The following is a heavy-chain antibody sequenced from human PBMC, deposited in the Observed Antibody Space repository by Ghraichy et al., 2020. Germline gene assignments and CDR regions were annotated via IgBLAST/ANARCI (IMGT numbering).Heavy chain of an antibody. CDR3: ARGYDFWSADY. CDR2: IYYSGST. J-gene: IGHJ4*02. V-gene: IGHV4-59*01. CDR1: GGSISSYY. D-gene: IGHD3-3*01. Sequence: SETLSLTCTVSGGSISSYYWSWIRQPPGKGLEWIGYIYYSGSTNYNPSLKSRVTISVDTSKNQFSLKLSSVTAADTAVYYCARGYDFWSADYWGQGTLVTVSS.